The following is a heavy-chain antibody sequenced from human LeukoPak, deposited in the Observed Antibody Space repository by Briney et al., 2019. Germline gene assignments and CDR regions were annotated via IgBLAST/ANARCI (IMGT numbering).Heavy chain of an antibody. CDR2: ISGSGGST. D-gene: IGHD4-17*01. Sequence: PGGSLRLSCAASGFTFSDYYMSWIRQAPGKGLEWVSAISGSGGSTYYADSVKGRFTISRDNSKNTLYLQMNSLRAEDTAVYYCAKLFGDSLYYYYGMDVWGQGTTVTVSS. J-gene: IGHJ6*02. CDR3: AKLFGDSLYYYYGMDV. CDR1: GFTFSDYY. V-gene: IGHV3-23*01.